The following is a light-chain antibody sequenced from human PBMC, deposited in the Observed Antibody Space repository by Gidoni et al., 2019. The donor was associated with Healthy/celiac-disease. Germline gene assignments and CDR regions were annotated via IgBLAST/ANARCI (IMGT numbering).Light chain of an antibody. J-gene: IGKJ4*01. CDR3: QQRSNWPPLLT. V-gene: IGKV3-11*01. Sequence: EIVLTQSPATLSLSPEERATLPCSANQSVSSYLPWYHQKPGQAPRLLIYVASNRATGIPARFSGSGSGTDFTLTISSLEPEDFAVYYCQQRSNWPPLLTFGGGTKVEIK. CDR2: VAS. CDR1: QSVSSY.